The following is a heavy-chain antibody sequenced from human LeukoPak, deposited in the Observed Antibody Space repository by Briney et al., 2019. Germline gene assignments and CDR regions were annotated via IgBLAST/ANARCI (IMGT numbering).Heavy chain of an antibody. V-gene: IGHV4-4*02. J-gene: IGHJ5*02. Sequence: SGTLSLTCAVSGVSISSSYWWSWVRQPPGKGLEWIGEIYHGSTNYNPSLKSRVIISVDNSKNQFSLKLTSVTAADTAVYYCARGGMTTVTTATHWFDPWGRGTLVTVSS. CDR2: IYHGST. D-gene: IGHD4-17*01. CDR3: ARGGMTTVTTATHWFDP. CDR1: GVSISSSYW.